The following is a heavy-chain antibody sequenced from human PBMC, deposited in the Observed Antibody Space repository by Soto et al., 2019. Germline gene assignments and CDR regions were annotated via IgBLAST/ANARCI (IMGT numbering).Heavy chain of an antibody. CDR2: ISWNSGSI. V-gene: IGHV3-9*01. D-gene: IGHD3-10*01. CDR1: GFTFDDYA. CDR3: AKLGSMVRGVIMGPRGPLDY. J-gene: IGHJ4*02. Sequence: GGSLRLSCAASGFTFDDYAMHWVRQAPGKGLEWVSGISWNSGSIGYADSVKGRFTISRDNAKNSLYLQMNSLRAEDTALYYCAKLGSMVRGVIMGPRGPLDYWGQGTLVTVSS.